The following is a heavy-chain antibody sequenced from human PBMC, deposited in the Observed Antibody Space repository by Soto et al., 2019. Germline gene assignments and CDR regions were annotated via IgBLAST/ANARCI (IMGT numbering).Heavy chain of an antibody. CDR3: ARLDVDTAMGYYYYYGMDV. V-gene: IGHV3-48*02. CDR2: ISSSSSTI. CDR1: GFTFSSYS. J-gene: IGHJ6*02. D-gene: IGHD5-18*01. Sequence: LGGSLRLSCAASGFTFSSYSMNWVRQAPGKGLEWVSYISSSSSTIYYADSVKGRFTISRDNAKNSLYLQMNSLRDEDTAVYYCARLDVDTAMGYYYYYGMDVWGQGTTVTVSS.